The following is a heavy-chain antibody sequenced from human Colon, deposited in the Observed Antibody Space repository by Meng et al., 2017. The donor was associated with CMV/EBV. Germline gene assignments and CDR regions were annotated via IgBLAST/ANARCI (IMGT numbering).Heavy chain of an antibody. V-gene: IGHV1-2*02. CDR3: ASLSGGDFDY. CDR1: GYTFTCYF. Sequence: GRRGQSGAEVKKPGASVNVSCKASGYTFTCYFMYWVRQAPGQGLEWLGVINPITGGTNYAQKFQGRVTMTRDTSMNTAYMELSRLRSDDTAVYYCASLSGGDFDYWGQGTLVTVSS. D-gene: IGHD1-26*01. J-gene: IGHJ4*02. CDR2: INPITGGT.